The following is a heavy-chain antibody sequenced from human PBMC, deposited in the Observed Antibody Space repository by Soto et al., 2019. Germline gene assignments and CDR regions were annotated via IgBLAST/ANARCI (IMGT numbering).Heavy chain of an antibody. Sequence: SETLSLTCPVYGGSFSGYYWSWIRQPPGKGLEWIGEINHSGSTNYNPSLKSRVTISVDTSKYQFSLKLSSVTAADTALYYCARGRNYDFWSGLYYYYGMDVWGQGTTVT. CDR3: ARGRNYDFWSGLYYYYGMDV. V-gene: IGHV4-34*01. CDR2: INHSGST. J-gene: IGHJ6*02. D-gene: IGHD3-3*01. CDR1: GGSFSGYY.